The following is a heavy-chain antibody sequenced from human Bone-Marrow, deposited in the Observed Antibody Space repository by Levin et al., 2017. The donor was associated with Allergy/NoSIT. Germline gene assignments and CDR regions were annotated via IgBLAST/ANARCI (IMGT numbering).Heavy chain of an antibody. Sequence: GGSLRLSCAASGFTFSSYSMNWVRQAPGKGLEWVSSISSSSSYIYYADSVKGRFTISRDNAKNSLYLQMNSLRAEDTAVYYCARDRVPIVVVPNWFDPWGQGTLVTVSS. CDR1: GFTFSSYS. J-gene: IGHJ5*02. V-gene: IGHV3-21*01. D-gene: IGHD2-2*01. CDR3: ARDRVPIVVVPNWFDP. CDR2: ISSSSSYI.